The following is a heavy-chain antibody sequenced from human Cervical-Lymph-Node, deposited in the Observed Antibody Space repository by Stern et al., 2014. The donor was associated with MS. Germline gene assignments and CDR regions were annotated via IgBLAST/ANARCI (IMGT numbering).Heavy chain of an antibody. CDR2: MNPNSGNT. CDR3: ARSMYYDILTGYLWFDP. J-gene: IGHJ5*02. Sequence: QVQLVQSGAEVKKPGASVKVSCKASGYTFTSYDINWVRQATGQGLEWMGWMNPNSGNTGYAQKFQGRVTMTRNTSISTAYMELSSLRSEDTAVYYCARSMYYDILTGYLWFDPWGQGTLVTVSS. CDR1: GYTFTSYD. V-gene: IGHV1-8*01. D-gene: IGHD3-9*01.